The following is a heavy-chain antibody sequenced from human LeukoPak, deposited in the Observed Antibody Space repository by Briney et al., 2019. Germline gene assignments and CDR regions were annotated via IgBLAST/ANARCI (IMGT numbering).Heavy chain of an antibody. CDR1: GFTFSSYS. CDR2: ISSSSSTI. J-gene: IGHJ4*02. D-gene: IGHD3-16*01. V-gene: IGHV3-48*04. CDR3: ARGGGGFDY. Sequence: GSLRLSCAASGFTFSSYSMNWVRQAPGKGLEWVSYISSSSSTIYYADSVKGRFTISRDDAKNSLYLQMNSLRAEDTAVYYCARGGGGFDYWGQGTLVTVSS.